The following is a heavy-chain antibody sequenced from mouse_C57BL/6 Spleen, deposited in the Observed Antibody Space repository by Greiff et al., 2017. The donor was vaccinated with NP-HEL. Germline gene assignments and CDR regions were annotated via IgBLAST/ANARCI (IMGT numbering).Heavy chain of an antibody. CDR3: TREVLRRDYFDY. CDR2: IDPENGDT. CDR1: GFNIKDDY. V-gene: IGHV14-4*01. Sequence: VQLQQSGAELVRPGASVKLSCTASGFNIKDDYMHWVKQRPEQGLEWIGWIDPENGDTEYASKFQGKATITADTSSNTAYLQLRSLTSEDSAVYYCTREVLRRDYFDYWGQGTTLTVSS. J-gene: IGHJ2*01. D-gene: IGHD1-2*01.